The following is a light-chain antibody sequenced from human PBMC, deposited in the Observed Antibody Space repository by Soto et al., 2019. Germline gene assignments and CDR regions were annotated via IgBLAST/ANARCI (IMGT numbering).Light chain of an antibody. J-gene: IGKJ1*01. CDR1: QSVSNNY. Sequence: EIVLTQSPCTLSLYQGERATLSCRASQSVSNNYLAWYQQKPGQAPRLLIYGASNRATGIPDRFSGSGSGTDFTLTISRLEPEDFAVYYCQQYGSSGTFGQGTNVDIK. V-gene: IGKV3-20*01. CDR3: QQYGSSGT. CDR2: GAS.